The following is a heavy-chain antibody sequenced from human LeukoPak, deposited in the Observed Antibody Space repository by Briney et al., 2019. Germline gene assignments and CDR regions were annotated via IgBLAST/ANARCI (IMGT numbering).Heavy chain of an antibody. Sequence: GGSLRLSCAASGFTFSSYGMHWVRQAPGKGLEWVAVTRYGGNTKYYADSVKGRFTISRDNSKNTLYLQMNSLRAEDTAVYYCARDEYYYDSSGLDYWGQGTLVTVSS. CDR1: GFTFSSYG. D-gene: IGHD3-22*01. J-gene: IGHJ4*02. CDR2: TRYGGNTK. V-gene: IGHV3-33*01. CDR3: ARDEYYYDSSGLDY.